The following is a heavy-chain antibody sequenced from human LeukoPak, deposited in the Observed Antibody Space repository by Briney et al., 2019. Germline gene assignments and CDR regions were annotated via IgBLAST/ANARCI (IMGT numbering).Heavy chain of an antibody. CDR3: VRGRGFLEWLSSGGFHH. J-gene: IGHJ5*02. CDR1: GYTFTSYD. CDR2: MNPNSGNT. D-gene: IGHD3-3*01. Sequence: GASVKVSCKASGYTFTSYDINWVRQATGQGLEWMGWMNPNSGNTGYAQKFQGRVTMTRNTSISTAYMELSSLRSEDTAVYYCVRGRGFLEWLSSGGFHHWGQGSLVTVSS. V-gene: IGHV1-8*01.